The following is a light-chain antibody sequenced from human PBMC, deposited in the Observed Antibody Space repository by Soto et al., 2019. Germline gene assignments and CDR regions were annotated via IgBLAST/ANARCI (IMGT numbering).Light chain of an antibody. J-gene: IGKJ1*01. CDR2: RAS. CDR3: QQYKTYRT. V-gene: IGKV1-5*03. Sequence: DIQMTQSPSTLSASVGDRVTITCRASQNISPLLAWYQQKPGKVPNLLIYRASILHSGVPSRFSGGGSGTEFTLTISTLQPDDFATYYCQQYKTYRTFGQGTKVDIK. CDR1: QNISPL.